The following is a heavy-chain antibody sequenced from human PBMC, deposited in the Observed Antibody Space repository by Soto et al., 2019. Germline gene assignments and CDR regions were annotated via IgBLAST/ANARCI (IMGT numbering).Heavy chain of an antibody. CDR3: AFREESRYYYYGMDV. V-gene: IGHV3-48*01. CDR2: ISSSSSTI. Sequence: EVQLVESGGGLVQRGGSLRLSCAASGLTFSSYSMNWVRQAPGKGLGWVSYISSSSSTIYYADSVKGRFTTSRDNPKNAPFQQKNSLRSADTAVYYWAFREESRYYYYGMDVWGQGTTVTVSS. J-gene: IGHJ6*02. CDR1: GLTFSSYS.